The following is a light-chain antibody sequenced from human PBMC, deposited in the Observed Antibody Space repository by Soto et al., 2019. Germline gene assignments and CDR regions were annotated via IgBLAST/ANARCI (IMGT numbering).Light chain of an antibody. V-gene: IGKV3-20*01. Sequence: EIVLTQSPGTLSLSPGERATLSCRASQSVSSSYLAWYQQKPGQAPRLLIYGASSRATGIPDRFSGSGSGTDFTLTISRLEPEHFAVYYCQQYGSSPPYTFGQRTKLEIK. CDR3: QQYGSSPPYT. CDR1: QSVSSSY. CDR2: GAS. J-gene: IGKJ2*01.